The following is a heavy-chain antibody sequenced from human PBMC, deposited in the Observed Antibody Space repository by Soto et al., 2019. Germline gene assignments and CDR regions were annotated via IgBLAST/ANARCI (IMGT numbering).Heavy chain of an antibody. CDR1: GFTFSSYA. CDR3: AKVLDMDRQLPDIFDY. V-gene: IGHV3-23*01. D-gene: IGHD2-2*01. Sequence: GGSLRLSCAASGFTFSSYAMSWVRQAPGKGLEWVSAISGSGGSTYYADSVKGRFTISRDNSKNTLYLQMNSLRAEDTAVYYCAKVLDMDRQLPDIFDYWGQGTLVTVSS. CDR2: ISGSGGST. J-gene: IGHJ4*02.